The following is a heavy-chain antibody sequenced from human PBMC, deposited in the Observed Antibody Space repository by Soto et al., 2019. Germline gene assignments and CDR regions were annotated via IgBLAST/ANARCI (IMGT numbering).Heavy chain of an antibody. Sequence: GGSLRLSFAASGFTFSSYSMNWARQAPGKGLEWVSSISYSSSYIYYADSVKGRFTISRDNAKNSLYLQMNSLRAEDTAVYYCARDLGRLMGATPGYWGQGTLVTVSS. CDR1: GFTFSSYS. D-gene: IGHD1-26*01. J-gene: IGHJ4*02. CDR3: ARDLGRLMGATPGY. V-gene: IGHV3-21*01. CDR2: ISYSSSYI.